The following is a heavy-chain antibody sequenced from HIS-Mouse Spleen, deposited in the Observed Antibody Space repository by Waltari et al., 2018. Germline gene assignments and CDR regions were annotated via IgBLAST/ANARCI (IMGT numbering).Heavy chain of an antibody. CDR3: AIYSSSRGDYFDY. Sequence: EVQLLESGGGLVQPGGSLRLSCAASGFTFSSYAMSWVRQAPGKGLEWVSAISGSGGSTYYADSVKGRFTISRDNSKNTLYLQMNSLRAEDTAVYYCAIYSSSRGDYFDYWGQGTLVTVSS. V-gene: IGHV3-23*01. J-gene: IGHJ4*02. CDR1: GFTFSSYA. D-gene: IGHD6-6*01. CDR2: ISGSGGST.